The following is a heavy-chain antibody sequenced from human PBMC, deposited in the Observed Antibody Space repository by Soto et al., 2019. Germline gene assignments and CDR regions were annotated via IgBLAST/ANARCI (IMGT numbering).Heavy chain of an antibody. CDR3: ARVPIIVEIPPAPSGWFDP. V-gene: IGHV4-4*02. D-gene: IGHD2-2*01. J-gene: IGHJ5*02. CDR1: GDSISKTNC. Sequence: AETLSLTCTVSGDSISKTNCLILFRHPRGEVLEWIGEIHQSGSTNYSPSLKGRVTISVDNSKNQFSLKLRSVSAADTAVYYCARVPIIVEIPPAPSGWFDPWGQGTLVTVSS. CDR2: IHQSGST.